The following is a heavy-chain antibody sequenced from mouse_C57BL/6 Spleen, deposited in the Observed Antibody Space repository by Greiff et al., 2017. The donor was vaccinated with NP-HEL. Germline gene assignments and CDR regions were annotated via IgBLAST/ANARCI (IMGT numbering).Heavy chain of an antibody. D-gene: IGHD1-1*01. J-gene: IGHJ2*01. V-gene: IGHV5-6*01. CDR3: ARQPKTTDNYYGY. CDR2: ISSGGSYT. Sequence: EVQRVESGGDLVKPGGSLKLSCAASGFTFSSYGMSWVRQTPDKRLEWVATISSGGSYTYYPDSVKGRFTISRDNAKNTLYLQMSSLKSEDTAMYYCARQPKTTDNYYGYWGQGTTLTVSS. CDR1: GFTFSSYG.